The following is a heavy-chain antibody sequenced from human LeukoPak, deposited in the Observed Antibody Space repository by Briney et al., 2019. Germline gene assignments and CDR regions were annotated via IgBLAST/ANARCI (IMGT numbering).Heavy chain of an antibody. CDR3: ASGAQLRYLLY. CDR2: INHSGST. V-gene: IGHV4-34*01. Sequence: PSETLSLTCAVYGVSFGGYYWSWIRQPPGKGLEWIGEINHSGSTNYNPSLKSRVTISVDTSKNQFSLKLSSVTAADTAVYYCASGAQLRYLLYWGQGTLVTVSS. CDR1: GVSFGGYY. D-gene: IGHD5-24*01. J-gene: IGHJ4*02.